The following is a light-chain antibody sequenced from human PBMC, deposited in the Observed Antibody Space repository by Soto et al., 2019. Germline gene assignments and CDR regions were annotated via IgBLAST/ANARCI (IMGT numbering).Light chain of an antibody. V-gene: IGKV1-39*01. CDR3: QQSYSTPFT. CDR2: AAS. J-gene: IGKJ3*01. Sequence: DIQMTQSPSSLSASVGDSVTITCRASQSISIYLNWYQQKPGKAPKLLVYAASSLQSGVPSRFSGSGSGTDFTLTISSLQPEDFATYYCQQSYSTPFTFGPGTKVDIK. CDR1: QSISIY.